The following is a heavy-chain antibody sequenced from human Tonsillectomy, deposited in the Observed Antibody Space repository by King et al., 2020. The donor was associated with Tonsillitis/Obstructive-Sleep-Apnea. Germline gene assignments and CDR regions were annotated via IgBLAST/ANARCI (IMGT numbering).Heavy chain of an antibody. J-gene: IGHJ3*02. CDR2: ISSSGSTI. CDR3: TRDGVVATAFDAFDI. V-gene: IGHV3-48*03. D-gene: IGHD2-15*01. Sequence: VQLVESGGGLVQPGGSLRLSCAASGFTFSSYEMNWVRQAPGKGLEWVSYISSSGSTIYYADSVKGRFTISRDNAKNSLYLQMNSLRAEDTAVYYCTRDGVVATAFDAFDIWGQGTMVTVSS. CDR1: GFTFSSYE.